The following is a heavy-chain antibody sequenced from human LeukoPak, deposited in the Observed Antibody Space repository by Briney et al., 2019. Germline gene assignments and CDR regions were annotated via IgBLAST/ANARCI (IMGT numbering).Heavy chain of an antibody. CDR1: GGSFSGYY. Sequence: PSETLSLTCAVYGGSFSGYYWSWIRQPPGEGLEWIGEINHSGSTNYNPSLKSRVTISVDTSKNQFSLKLSSVTAADTAVYYCARGTALLWFGELRGTWFDPWGQGTLVTVSS. CDR3: ARGTALLWFGELRGTWFDP. J-gene: IGHJ5*02. CDR2: INHSGST. D-gene: IGHD3-10*01. V-gene: IGHV4-34*01.